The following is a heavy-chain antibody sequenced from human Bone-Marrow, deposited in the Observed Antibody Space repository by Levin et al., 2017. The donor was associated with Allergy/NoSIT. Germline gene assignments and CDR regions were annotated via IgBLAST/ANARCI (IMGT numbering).Heavy chain of an antibody. V-gene: IGHV4-4*02. CDR1: GGSISSSTW. J-gene: IGHJ4*02. Sequence: SQTLSLTCTVSGGSISSSTWWSWVRQPPGKGLEWIGEIYHGGRTNYNPSLRSRVTMSVDKSQNQFSLNLNSVTAADTAVYYCARDPLNYGTNSGNYWGQGTLVTVSS. D-gene: IGHD2-8*01. CDR2: IYHGGRT. CDR3: ARDPLNYGTNSGNY.